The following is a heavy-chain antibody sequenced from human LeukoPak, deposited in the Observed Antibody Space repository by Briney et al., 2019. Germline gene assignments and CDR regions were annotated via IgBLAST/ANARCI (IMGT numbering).Heavy chain of an antibody. CDR2: IYYSGST. J-gene: IGHJ4*02. CDR3: ARPYDEDY. V-gene: IGHV4-39*01. Sequence: PSETLSLTCTVSGGSISSSSYYWGWIRQPPGKGLEWIGSIYYSGSTYYNPSLKSRVTISVDTSKNQFSLKLSSVTAADTAVYYCARPYDEDYWGQGTLVTVSS. CDR1: GGSISSSSYY. D-gene: IGHD3-22*01.